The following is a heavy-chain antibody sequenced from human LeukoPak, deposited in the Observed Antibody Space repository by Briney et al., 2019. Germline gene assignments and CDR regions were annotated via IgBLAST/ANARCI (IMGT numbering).Heavy chain of an antibody. J-gene: IGHJ4*02. CDR1: GYTFRSHA. V-gene: IGHV3-23*01. CDR2: ISRNGGDT. Sequence: PGGSVRLSCAASGYTFRSHAMNWVRQATGKGLECVSGISRNGGDTYYADSVRGRFIISRDNSKSTMSLQMNSLRAEDTATYYCASRQVGYTFGSPDCWGQGTLFTVSS. D-gene: IGHD5-18*01. CDR3: ASRQVGYTFGSPDC.